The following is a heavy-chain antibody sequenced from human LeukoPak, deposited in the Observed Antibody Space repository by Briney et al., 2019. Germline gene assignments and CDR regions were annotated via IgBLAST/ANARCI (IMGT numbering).Heavy chain of an antibody. J-gene: IGHJ4*02. V-gene: IGHV1-2*02. D-gene: IGHD2-15*01. CDR1: GYTFTGYY. Sequence: ASVKLSCKASGYTFTGYYMHWVRQAPGQGREWMGWINPNSGGTNYAQKFQGRVTMTRETSISTAYMELSRLRSDDAAVYYCARGANSGNCSGGSCYADYWGQGTLVTVSS. CDR2: INPNSGGT. CDR3: ARGANSGNCSGGSCYADY.